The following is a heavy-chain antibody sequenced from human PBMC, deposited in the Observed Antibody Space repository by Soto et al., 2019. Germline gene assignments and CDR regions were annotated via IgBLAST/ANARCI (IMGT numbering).Heavy chain of an antibody. CDR3: TKGGYDLIYYFGMDV. J-gene: IGHJ6*02. V-gene: IGHV3-9*01. Sequence: EVQLIESGGGWVQPGTSLRVSCVASGFTFHEYAIHWVRQAPGKGLEWVSGISSNGDTIAYADSVQGRFTVFRDNAKNSLYLQMNSLRAEDTALYYCTKGGYDLIYYFGMDVWGQGTTVTVSS. D-gene: IGHD5-12*01. CDR1: GFTFHEYA. CDR2: ISSNGDTI.